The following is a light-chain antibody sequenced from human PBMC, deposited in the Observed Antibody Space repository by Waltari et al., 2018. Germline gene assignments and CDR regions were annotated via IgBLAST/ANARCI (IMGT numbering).Light chain of an antibody. V-gene: IGKV3-11*01. CDR3: QQRANWPPLT. J-gene: IGKJ4*01. CDR1: QSVSTF. CDR2: HAS. Sequence: EIVLTQSPATLSLSPGARATLSCRASQSVSTFLAWYQQKPGQAPRLLIYHASNRATGIPARFSGRGSGTNFTLTISDLEPEDFAVYYCQQRANWPPLTFGGGTRVEIK.